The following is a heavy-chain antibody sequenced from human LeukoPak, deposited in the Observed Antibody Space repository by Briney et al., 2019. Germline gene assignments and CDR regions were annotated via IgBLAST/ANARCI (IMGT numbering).Heavy chain of an antibody. CDR3: ARMGSSSFNWFDP. CDR2: IYPGDSDT. J-gene: IGHJ5*02. Sequence: GESLEISCKGSGYSFATSWIGWVRQMPGKGLEWMGIIYPGDSDTRYSPSFQGQVTISADKSISTAYLQWSRLKASDTAMYYCARMGSSSFNWFDPWGQGTLVTVSS. CDR1: GYSFATSW. V-gene: IGHV5-51*01. D-gene: IGHD6-13*01.